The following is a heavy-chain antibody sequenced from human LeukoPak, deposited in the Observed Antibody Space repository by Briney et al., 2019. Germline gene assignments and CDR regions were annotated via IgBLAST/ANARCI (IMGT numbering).Heavy chain of an antibody. Sequence: GGSLRLSCAASGFTFSSYAMHWVRQAPGKGLEWVAVISYDGSNKYYADSVKGRFTISRDNSKNTLYLQMNSLRAEDTAVYYWARVGGSGTSYYYYMDVWGKGTTVTVSS. V-gene: IGHV3-30*01. D-gene: IGHD3-10*01. J-gene: IGHJ6*03. CDR3: ARVGGSGTSYYYYMDV. CDR1: GFTFSSYA. CDR2: ISYDGSNK.